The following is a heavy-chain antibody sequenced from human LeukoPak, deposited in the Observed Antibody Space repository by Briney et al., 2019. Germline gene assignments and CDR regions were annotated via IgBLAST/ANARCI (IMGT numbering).Heavy chain of an antibody. J-gene: IGHJ6*02. CDR3: AKTQLSRRDYYYYGMDV. Sequence: GGSLRLSCAASGFTFSDYYMSWIRQAPGKGLEWVSYISSSGSTIYYADSVKGRFTISRDNAKNSLYLQMNSLRAEDTALYYCAKTQLSRRDYYYYGMDVWGQGTTVTVSS. D-gene: IGHD5-18*01. CDR1: GFTFSDYY. V-gene: IGHV3-11*01. CDR2: ISSSGSTI.